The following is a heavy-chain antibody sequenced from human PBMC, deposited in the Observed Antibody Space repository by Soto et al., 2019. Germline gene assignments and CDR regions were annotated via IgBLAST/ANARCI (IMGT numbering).Heavy chain of an antibody. J-gene: IGHJ4*02. CDR3: ARDPHGYDILTGYYTEPDY. D-gene: IGHD3-9*01. CDR1: GFTFSSYW. CDR2: INSDGSSI. V-gene: IGHV3-74*01. Sequence: GESLRLSCAASGFTFSSYWMHWVRQAPGKGLVWVSRINSDGSSISYADSVKGRFTISRDNAKNALYLQMNSLRAEDTAVYYCARDPHGYDILTGYYTEPDYWGQGT.